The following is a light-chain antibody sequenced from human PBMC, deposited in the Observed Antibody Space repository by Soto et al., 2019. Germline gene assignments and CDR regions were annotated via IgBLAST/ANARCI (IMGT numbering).Light chain of an antibody. J-gene: IGKJ2*01. CDR2: GAS. CDR3: QRYGTSQYP. Sequence: EVVLTQSPGTLSLSPGERATLSCRASQSISSTYLAWYQQSPGQAPRLLIYGASSRASGIPDRFSGSGSGTDFTLTISRLEPEDFAVYYCQRYGTSQYPFGQGTNLEIK. V-gene: IGKV3-20*01. CDR1: QSISSTY.